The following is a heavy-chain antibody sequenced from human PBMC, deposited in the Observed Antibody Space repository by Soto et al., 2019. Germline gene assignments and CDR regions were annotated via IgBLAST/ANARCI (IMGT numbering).Heavy chain of an antibody. J-gene: IGHJ6*02. CDR2: ITSSTRTT. CDR3: ARGNTSIQGDLSHYNGLDV. CDR1: GFTLKSYG. Sequence: DEQLVESGGGLVQSGGSLRLSCEASGFTLKSYGVNWVRQAPGKGLEWISYITSSTRTTYYADSVKGRFTISRDNARKSVYLQMNSLRVEDTAIYYCARGNTSIQGDLSHYNGLDVWGQGTTVTVSS. D-gene: IGHD3-10*01. V-gene: IGHV3-48*03.